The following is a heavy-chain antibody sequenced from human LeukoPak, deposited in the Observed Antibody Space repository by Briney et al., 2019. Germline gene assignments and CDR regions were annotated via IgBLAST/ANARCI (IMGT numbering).Heavy chain of an antibody. CDR2: IYTSGST. D-gene: IGHD2-15*01. J-gene: IGHJ6*03. CDR1: GGSISSYY. Sequence: PSETLSLTCTVSGGSISSYYWSWIRQPAGKGLEWIGRIYTSGSTNYNPSLKSRVTMSVDTSKDQFSLKLSSVTAADTAVYYCARDIGYCSGGSCYFYYYYYMDVWGKGTTVTISS. V-gene: IGHV4-4*07. CDR3: ARDIGYCSGGSCYFYYYYYMDV.